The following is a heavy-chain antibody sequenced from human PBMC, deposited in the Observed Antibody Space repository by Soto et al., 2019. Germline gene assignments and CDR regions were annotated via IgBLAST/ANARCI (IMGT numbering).Heavy chain of an antibody. CDR3: AKQNIVATILGWFDP. Sequence: GGSLRLSCAASGFTFSSYAMSWVRQAPGKGLEWVSAISGSGDSTYYADSVKGRFTISRDNSKNTLYLQMNSLRAEDTAVYYCAKQNIVATILGWFDPWGQGTLVTVSS. V-gene: IGHV3-23*01. CDR1: GFTFSSYA. D-gene: IGHD5-12*01. CDR2: ISGSGDST. J-gene: IGHJ5*02.